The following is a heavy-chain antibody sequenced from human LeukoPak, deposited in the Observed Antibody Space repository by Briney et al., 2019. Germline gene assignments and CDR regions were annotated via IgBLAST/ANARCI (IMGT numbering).Heavy chain of an antibody. CDR1: GYSFTNYW. CDR3: ARHKWSSDYYDSSGYYRGSYYYYYGMDV. J-gene: IGHJ6*02. CDR2: IYPGDSDT. D-gene: IGHD3-22*01. V-gene: IGHV5-51*01. Sequence: RGESLKISCKGSGYSFTNYWIGWVRQTPGKGLEWMGIIYPGDSDTRYSPSFQGQVTISADKSISTAYLQWSNLKASDTAMYYCARHKWSSDYYDSSGYYRGSYYYYYGMDVWGQGTTVTVSS.